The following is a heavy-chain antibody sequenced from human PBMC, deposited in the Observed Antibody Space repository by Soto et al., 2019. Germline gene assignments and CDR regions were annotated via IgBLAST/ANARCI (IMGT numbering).Heavy chain of an antibody. D-gene: IGHD3-10*01. J-gene: IGHJ3*02. Sequence: SVKVSCKASGFTFTRSAVQWVRQARGQRLEWTXWIVVXRGNTNYAQKXXERVTITXXMSTTTAYMELSSLRSEDTAVYYCAAWFRTFDIWGQGTMVTVSS. CDR3: AAWFRTFDI. CDR1: GFTFTRSA. CDR2: IVVXRGNT. V-gene: IGHV1-58*01.